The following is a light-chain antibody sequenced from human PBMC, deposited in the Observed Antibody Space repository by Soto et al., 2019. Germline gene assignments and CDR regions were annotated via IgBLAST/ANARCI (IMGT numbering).Light chain of an antibody. J-gene: IGLJ3*02. CDR2: RNN. V-gene: IGLV1-47*01. CDR1: SSNIGSNF. CDR3: AARDDSLSGHWV. Sequence: QSVLTQPPSASGTPGQRVTISCSGSSSNIGSNFVYWYQHLPGTAPKLLIYRNNQRPSGVPDRFAGSKSGTSASLAISGLRSEDEADYYCAARDDSLSGHWVFGGGTKLT.